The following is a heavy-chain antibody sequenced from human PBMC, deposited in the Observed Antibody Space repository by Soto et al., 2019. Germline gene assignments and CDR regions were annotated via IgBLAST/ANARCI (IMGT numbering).Heavy chain of an antibody. CDR1: GFTFSSYA. J-gene: IGHJ4*02. CDR3: AREAAAGTVIDY. CDR2: ISYDGSKK. V-gene: IGHV3-30-3*01. Sequence: QVQLVESGGGVVQPGRSLRLSCAASGFTFSSYAMHWVRQAPGKGLEWVAVISYDGSKKSYADSVKGRFTISRDNSKNTLYLQMNSLRAEDTAVYYCAREAAAGTVIDYWGQGTLVTVPS. D-gene: IGHD6-13*01.